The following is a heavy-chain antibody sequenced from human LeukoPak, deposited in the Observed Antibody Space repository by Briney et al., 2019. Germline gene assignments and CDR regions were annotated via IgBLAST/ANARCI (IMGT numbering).Heavy chain of an antibody. CDR1: GFTVCSNY. J-gene: IGHJ5*02. V-gene: IGHV3-66*01. CDR2: IYSGGST. CDR3: ARVHDSSGYSP. Sequence: PGGSLRLSCAASGFTVCSNYMSWVRQAPGKGLEWVSVIYSGGSTYYADSVKGRFTISRDNSKNTLYLQMNSLRAEDTAVYYCARVHDSSGYSPWGQGTLVTVSS. D-gene: IGHD3-22*01.